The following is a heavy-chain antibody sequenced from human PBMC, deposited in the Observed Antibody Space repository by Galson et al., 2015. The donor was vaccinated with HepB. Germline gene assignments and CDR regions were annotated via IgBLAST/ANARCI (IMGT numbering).Heavy chain of an antibody. CDR1: GYSFTSYW. D-gene: IGHD6-13*01. CDR2: IYPGDSDT. Sequence: QSGAEVKKPGESLKISCKGSGYSFTSYWIGWVRQMPGKGLGWMGIIYPGDSDTRYSPSFQGQVTISADKSISTAYLQWSSLKASDTAMYYCARRARQQQPKNDAFDIWGQGTMVTVSS. CDR3: ARRARQQQPKNDAFDI. V-gene: IGHV5-51*03. J-gene: IGHJ3*02.